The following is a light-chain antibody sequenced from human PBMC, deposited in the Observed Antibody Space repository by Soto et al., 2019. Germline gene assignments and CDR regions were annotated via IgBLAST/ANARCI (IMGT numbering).Light chain of an antibody. CDR2: EVT. CDR1: SSDFGAYDF. J-gene: IGLJ1*01. Sequence: QSALTQPPSASGSPGQSVTISCTGTSSDFGAYDFVSWYQHHPGKAPKLMIYEVTKRPSGVPDRFSGSKSGNTASLTVSGLKAEDEADYYCTSHAGNYNFPYVFGTGTKLTVL. V-gene: IGLV2-8*01. CDR3: TSHAGNYNFPYV.